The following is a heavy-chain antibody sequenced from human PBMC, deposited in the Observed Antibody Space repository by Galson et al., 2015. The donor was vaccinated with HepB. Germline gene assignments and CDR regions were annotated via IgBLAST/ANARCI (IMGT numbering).Heavy chain of an antibody. CDR2: IYFSGIT. D-gene: IGHD2-21*02. CDR1: GGSIDGYH. CDR3: ARISPCGGDCYSFDP. J-gene: IGHJ5*02. V-gene: IGHV4-4*08. Sequence: ETLSLTCTVSGGSIDGYHWTWLRQPPGERLEWIAHIYFSGITTYNPPLRSRVTISVDTSNNQFSLRLNSVTAADTAVYYCARISPCGGDCYSFDPWGQGTLVTVSS.